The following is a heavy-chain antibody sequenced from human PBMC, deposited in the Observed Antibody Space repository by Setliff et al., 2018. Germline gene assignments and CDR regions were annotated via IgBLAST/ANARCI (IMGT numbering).Heavy chain of an antibody. CDR1: GFTFSNAW. V-gene: IGHV3-15*01. CDR3: TTGLLLLGDWGGGY. J-gene: IGHJ4*02. CDR2: IKSKTDGGTT. D-gene: IGHD3-10*01. Sequence: GSLRLSCAASGFTFSNAWMSWVRQAPGKGLEWVGRIKSKTDGGTTDYAAPVKGRFTISRDDSKNTLYLQMNSLKTEDTAVYYCTTGLLLLGDWGGGYWGQGTLVTVSS.